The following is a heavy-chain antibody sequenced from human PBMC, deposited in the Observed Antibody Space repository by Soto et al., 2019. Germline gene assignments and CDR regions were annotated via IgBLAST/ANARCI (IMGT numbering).Heavy chain of an antibody. J-gene: IGHJ4*02. CDR2: IKQDGSEK. CDR3: ARPSIAARPNGFDY. V-gene: IGHV3-7*01. D-gene: IGHD6-6*01. CDR1: GFTFSSYW. Sequence: GGSLRLSCAASGFTFSSYWMSWVRQAPGKGLEWVANIKQDGSEKYYVDSVKGRFTISRDNAKNSLYLQMNSLRAEDTAVYYCARPSIAARPNGFDYWDQGTLVTVSS.